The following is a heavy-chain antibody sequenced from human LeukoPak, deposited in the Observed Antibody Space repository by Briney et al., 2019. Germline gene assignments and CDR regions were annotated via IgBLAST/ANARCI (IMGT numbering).Heavy chain of an antibody. V-gene: IGHV1-2*02. D-gene: IGHD2-15*01. CDR1: GYTFTGYY. CDR2: INPNSGGT. Sequence: GASVKVSCKASGYTFTGYYMHWVRQAPGQGLEWMGWINPNSGGTNYAQKFQGRVTMTRDTSISTAYMELSSLRSEDTAVYYCARGRQPVGGELDYWGQGTLVTVSS. J-gene: IGHJ4*02. CDR3: ARGRQPVGGELDY.